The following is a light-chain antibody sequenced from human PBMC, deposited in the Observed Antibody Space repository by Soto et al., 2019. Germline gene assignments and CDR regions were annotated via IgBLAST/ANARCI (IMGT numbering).Light chain of an antibody. Sequence: QSALTQPPSASGTPGQGATSSFPGTRSKMERNYVYWYQHFPETAPKLLIYKNNQRPSGVSDLFSGSKSDTSASLAISGLRSEDEADYYCAAWDDSLSGSYVFGTGTKVTVL. CDR2: KNN. J-gene: IGLJ1*01. CDR1: RSKMERNY. V-gene: IGLV1-47*01. CDR3: AAWDDSLSGSYV.